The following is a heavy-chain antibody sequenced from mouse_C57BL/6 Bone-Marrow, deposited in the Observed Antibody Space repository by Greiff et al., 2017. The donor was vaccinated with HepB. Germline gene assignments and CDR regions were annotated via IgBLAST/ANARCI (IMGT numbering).Heavy chain of an antibody. D-gene: IGHD1-1*01. CDR3: ARDGDYDAMDY. CDR2: IHPNSGST. CDR1: GYTFTSYW. J-gene: IGHJ4*01. Sequence: QVQLQQPGAELVKPGASVKLSCKASGYTFTSYWMHWVKQRPGQGLEWIGMIHPNSGSTNYNEKFKSKATLTVDKSSSTAYMQLSSLTSEDSAVYYCARDGDYDAMDYWGQGTSVTVSS. V-gene: IGHV1-64*01.